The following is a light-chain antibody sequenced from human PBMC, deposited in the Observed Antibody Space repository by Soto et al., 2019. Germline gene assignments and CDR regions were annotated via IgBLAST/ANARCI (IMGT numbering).Light chain of an antibody. CDR2: MNN. V-gene: IGLV1-47*01. CDR1: RSNIGSSI. Sequence: QSVLTRPPSLSGTPGQTVTISCLGSRSNIGSSIVHWYQQLPGTAPKHLIYMNNQRPAGVPDRFSGSKSGTSASLVISALRSEDEADYYCVAWDHDLSARVFGGGTKLTVL. J-gene: IGLJ3*02. CDR3: VAWDHDLSARV.